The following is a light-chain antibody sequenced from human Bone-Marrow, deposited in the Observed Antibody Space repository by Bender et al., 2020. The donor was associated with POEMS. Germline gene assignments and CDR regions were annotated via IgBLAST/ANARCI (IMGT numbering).Light chain of an antibody. CDR3: QVWDSGSDPSYV. Sequence: SYVLTQPPSVSVAPGQTARITCGGNNIGIKSVHWYQQKPGQAPVLVVYDDSDRPSGIPDRFSGANSVNTATLTISRVEAGDEADYYCQVWDSGSDPSYVFASGTKVTVL. CDR2: DDS. CDR1: NIGIKS. V-gene: IGLV3-21*02. J-gene: IGLJ1*01.